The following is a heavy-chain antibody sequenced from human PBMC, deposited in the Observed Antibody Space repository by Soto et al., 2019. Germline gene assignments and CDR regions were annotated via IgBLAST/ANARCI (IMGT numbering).Heavy chain of an antibody. J-gene: IGHJ3*01. CDR1: GFTFSDHY. Sequence: PGGSLRLSCVGSGFTFSDHYMDWVRQAPGKGLEWVGRSRNKAKKYTTEYAASVKGRFTISRDDSKNSLYLQMNSLRTGDTAVYYCARISAAASNAFDFWGQGTMVTVSS. CDR2: SRNKAKKYTT. D-gene: IGHD6-13*01. CDR3: ARISAAASNAFDF. V-gene: IGHV3-72*01.